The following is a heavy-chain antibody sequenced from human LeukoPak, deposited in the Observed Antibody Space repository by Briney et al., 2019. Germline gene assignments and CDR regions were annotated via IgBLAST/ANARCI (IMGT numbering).Heavy chain of an antibody. CDR1: GYTFTSYY. V-gene: IGHV1-46*01. CDR3: ARDKNSSGYYYKDAFDI. Sequence: ASVKVSCKASGYTFTSYYMHWVRQAPGQGLEWMGIINPSGGSTSYAQRFQGRVTMTRDTSISTAYMELSRLRSDDTAVYYCARDKNSSGYYYKDAFDIWGQGTMVTVSS. J-gene: IGHJ3*02. CDR2: INPSGGST. D-gene: IGHD3-22*01.